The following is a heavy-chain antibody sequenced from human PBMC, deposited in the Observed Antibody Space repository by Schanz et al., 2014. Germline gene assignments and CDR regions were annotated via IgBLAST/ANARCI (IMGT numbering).Heavy chain of an antibody. CDR3: ARGGITLGASPLGFDP. V-gene: IGHV3-66*01. CDR1: GFTVSTNY. D-gene: IGHD3-16*01. CDR2: ISSSGYT. Sequence: EVQLVESGGGLVQPGGSLRISCAASGFTVSTNYMSWVRQAPGKGLEWVSLISSSGYTSYADSVKGRFTISRDNSKNTVYLQMNSLRAEDTAVYYCARGGITLGASPLGFDPWGQGTLVSVSS. J-gene: IGHJ5*02.